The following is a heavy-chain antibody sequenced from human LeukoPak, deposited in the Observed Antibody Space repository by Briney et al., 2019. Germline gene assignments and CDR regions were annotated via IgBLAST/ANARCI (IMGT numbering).Heavy chain of an antibody. CDR2: ISSSSSYI. CDR1: GFTFSSYS. D-gene: IGHD5-18*01. Sequence: GGSLRLSCAASGFTFSSYSMNWVRQAPGKGLEWVSSISSSSSYIYYADSVKGRFTISRDNAKNSLYLQMNSLRAEDTAVYYCARDGVQLWLHHYMDVWGKGTTVTISS. J-gene: IGHJ6*03. V-gene: IGHV3-21*01. CDR3: ARDGVQLWLHHYMDV.